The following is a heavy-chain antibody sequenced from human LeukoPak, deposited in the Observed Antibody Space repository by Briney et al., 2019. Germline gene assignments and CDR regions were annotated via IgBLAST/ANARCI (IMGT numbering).Heavy chain of an antibody. CDR1: GFTFSSYS. CDR3: ARDDSNGVTTDRYYYYGMDV. V-gene: IGHV3-21*01. D-gene: IGHD2-21*02. Sequence: GGSLRLSCAASGFTFSSYSMNWVRQAPGKGLVWISSISSRSSYIYYADSVKGRFTISRDNAKNSLYLQMNSLRAEDTAVYYCARDDSNGVTTDRYYYYGMDVWSQGTTVTVSS. CDR2: ISSRSSYI. J-gene: IGHJ6*02.